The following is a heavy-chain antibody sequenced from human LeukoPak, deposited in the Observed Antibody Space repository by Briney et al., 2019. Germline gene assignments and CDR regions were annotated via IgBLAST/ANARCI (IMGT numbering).Heavy chain of an antibody. Sequence: RGSLRLSCVASGFTFGDFAMNWVRQAPGKGPEWVSHIGGGGVETEYAESVKGRFTVSRDNSRNTLYLQMNSLRAEDTAIFYCAKDSIERNGIYDAFDGWGQGTKVTVAS. J-gene: IGHJ3*01. CDR2: IGGGGVET. CDR3: AKDSIERNGIYDAFDG. V-gene: IGHV3-23*01. D-gene: IGHD2-8*01. CDR1: GFTFGDFA.